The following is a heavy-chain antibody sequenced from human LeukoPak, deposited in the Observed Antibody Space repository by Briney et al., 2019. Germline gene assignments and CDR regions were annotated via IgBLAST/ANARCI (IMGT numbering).Heavy chain of an antibody. CDR1: EFTFSSYG. J-gene: IGHJ3*02. CDR2: IRYDGSHK. Sequence: PGGSLRLSCAASEFTFSSYGMHWVRQAPGKGLEWVAFIRYDGSHKYYADSVKGRFTISRDNSKDMLYLQMNSLRAEDTAVYYCAKGPKKLELHGAFDIWGQGTMVTVSS. CDR3: AKGPKKLELHGAFDI. D-gene: IGHD1-7*01. V-gene: IGHV3-30*02.